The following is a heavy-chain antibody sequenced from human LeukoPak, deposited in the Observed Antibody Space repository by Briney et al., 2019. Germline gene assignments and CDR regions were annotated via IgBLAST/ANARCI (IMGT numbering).Heavy chain of an antibody. CDR2: INSDGSST. D-gene: IGHD4-11*01. Sequence: GGSLRLSCAASGFTFGSYWMHWVRQAPGKGLVWVSRINSDGSSTSYADSVKGRFTISRDNAKNTLYLQMNSLRAEDTAVYYCARERDYSNYGTLAFDIWGQGTMVTVSS. J-gene: IGHJ3*02. CDR3: ARERDYSNYGTLAFDI. CDR1: GFTFGSYW. V-gene: IGHV3-74*01.